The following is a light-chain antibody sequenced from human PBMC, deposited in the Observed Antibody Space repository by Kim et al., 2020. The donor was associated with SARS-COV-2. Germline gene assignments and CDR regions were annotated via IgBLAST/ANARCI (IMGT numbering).Light chain of an antibody. CDR2: GKN. CDR3: NSRDTSANHLL. J-gene: IGLJ2*01. V-gene: IGLV3-19*01. Sequence: SSELTQDPAVSVVLGQTVRITCQGDSLRSYSASWYQQKPGQAPVVAIHGKNNRPSGIPDRLSGSSSGNTASLRLPGAPAEAEADYYCNSRDTSANHLLFG. CDR1: SLRSYS.